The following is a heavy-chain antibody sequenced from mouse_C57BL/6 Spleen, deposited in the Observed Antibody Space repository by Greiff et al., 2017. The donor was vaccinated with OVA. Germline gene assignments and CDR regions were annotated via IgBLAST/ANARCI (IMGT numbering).Heavy chain of an antibody. D-gene: IGHD3-2*02. V-gene: IGHV1-64*01. Sequence: QVHVKQPGAELVKPGASVKLSCKASGYTFTSYWMHWVKQRPGQGLEWIGMIHPNSGSTNYNEKFKSKATLTVDKSSSTAYMQLSSLTSEDSAVYYCARTAQAIDYFDYWGQGTTLTVSS. J-gene: IGHJ2*01. CDR2: IHPNSGST. CDR3: ARTAQAIDYFDY. CDR1: GYTFTSYW.